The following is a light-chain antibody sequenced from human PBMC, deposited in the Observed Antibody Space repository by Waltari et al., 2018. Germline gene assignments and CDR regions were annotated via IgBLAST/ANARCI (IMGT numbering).Light chain of an antibody. Sequence: DFVMTQSPDSLAVSLGERATINCKSSQSVLFDSNNKNYLAWYQQKPGQPPKALIYWASTRESGVPDRFSGSGSGTEFTLTISSLQAEDVAVYYCQRYFNIVLFGQGTRVEIK. CDR1: QSVLFDSNNKNY. V-gene: IGKV4-1*01. CDR2: WAS. CDR3: QRYFNIVL. J-gene: IGKJ5*01.